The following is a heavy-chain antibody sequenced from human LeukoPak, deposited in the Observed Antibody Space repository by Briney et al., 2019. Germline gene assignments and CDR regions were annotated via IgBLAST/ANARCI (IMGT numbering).Heavy chain of an antibody. Sequence: GGSLRLSCVGSGFTFSGYYMSWIRQVPGKGLEWVSYISNDSVDKYYVDSVRGRFTISRDNAKKSMYLQMSGLRVEDTAVYYCARRDWVSGAVRAFDIWGQGTMVTVSS. CDR2: ISNDSVDK. V-gene: IGHV3-11*04. J-gene: IGHJ3*02. CDR1: GFTFSGYY. D-gene: IGHD3-3*01. CDR3: ARRDWVSGAVRAFDI.